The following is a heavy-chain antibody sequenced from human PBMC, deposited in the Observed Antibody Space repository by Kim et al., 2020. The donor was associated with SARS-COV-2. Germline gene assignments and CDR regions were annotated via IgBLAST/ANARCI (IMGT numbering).Heavy chain of an antibody. D-gene: IGHD7-27*01. CDR3: AKHWVRTYDS. V-gene: IGHV3-23*01. CDR1: GFSFSAYD. CDR2: ITYNGART. J-gene: IGHJ5*01. Sequence: GGSLRLSCAASGFSFSAYDMSWVRQAPGKGLEWVSHITYNGARTYYADAVKGRFIVSRDNSESTLYLQMNSLRAEDTAVYFCAKHWVRTYDSWGHGALVT.